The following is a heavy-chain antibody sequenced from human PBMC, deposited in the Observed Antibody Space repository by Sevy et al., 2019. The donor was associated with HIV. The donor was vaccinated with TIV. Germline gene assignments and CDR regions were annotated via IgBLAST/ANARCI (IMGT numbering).Heavy chain of an antibody. J-gene: IGHJ4*02. D-gene: IGHD2-2*01. V-gene: IGHV6-1*01. CDR2: TYYRSKWYN. Sequence: SQTLSLTCAISGDSVSSNSAAWNWIRQSPSRGLEWLGRTYYRSKWYNDYAVSVKSRITINPDTSKNQFSLQLNSVTPXXXXXXXXXXXXXXXXXXXXXXXXXXXXXXXXXXXLYYFDYWGQGTLVTVSS. CDR1: GDSVSSNSAA. CDR3: XXXXXXXXXXXXXXXXXXXXXXXXXXXLYYFDY.